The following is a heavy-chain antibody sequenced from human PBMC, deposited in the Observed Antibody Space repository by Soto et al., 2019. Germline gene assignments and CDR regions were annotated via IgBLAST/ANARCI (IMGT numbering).Heavy chain of an antibody. V-gene: IGHV1-8*01. CDR1: GYTFTNSD. CDR3: ARGPDSSTGYYGPFEY. D-gene: IGHD3-9*01. Sequence: ASVKASCKASGYTFTNSDINWVRQATGQGLEWVGWMNPNSGNSGCAQKFQGRVTKTRNTSISTAYMELSSLKTEDTAVYYCARGPDSSTGYYGPFEYWGQGILVTVSS. J-gene: IGHJ4*02. CDR2: MNPNSGNS.